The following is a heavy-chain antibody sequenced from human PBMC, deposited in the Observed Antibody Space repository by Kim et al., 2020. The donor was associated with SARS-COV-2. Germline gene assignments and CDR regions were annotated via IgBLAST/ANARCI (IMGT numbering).Heavy chain of an antibody. CDR3: ARDSSGWTP. J-gene: IGHJ5*02. V-gene: IGHV4-39*02. CDR2: GST. Sequence: GSTYYNPSLKSRVTISVDTSKNQFSLKLSSVTAADTAVYYCARDSSGWTPWGQGTLVTVSS. D-gene: IGHD6-19*01.